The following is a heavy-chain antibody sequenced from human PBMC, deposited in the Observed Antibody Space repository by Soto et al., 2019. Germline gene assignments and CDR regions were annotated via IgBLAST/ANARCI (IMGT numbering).Heavy chain of an antibody. J-gene: IGHJ4*02. CDR2: ISGLDGDT. V-gene: IGHV1-18*04. CDR3: ARGTSVDY. CDR1: GYTFATYG. Sequence: ASVKVSCKASGYTFATYGISWVRQAPGQGLEWMGWISGLDGDTKYVQDLQGRVTMTADTSTSTAFMELRSLRSDDTAVYYCARGTSVDYWGRGTPVTVSS.